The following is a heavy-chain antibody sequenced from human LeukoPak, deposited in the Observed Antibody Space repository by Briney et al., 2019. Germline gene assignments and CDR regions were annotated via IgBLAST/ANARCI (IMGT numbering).Heavy chain of an antibody. V-gene: IGHV4-59*01. CDR2: IYHSGST. J-gene: IGHJ4*02. CDR3: AREGGIWFGEFPYFDY. D-gene: IGHD3-10*01. CDR1: GVSISGYY. Sequence: SETLSLTCSVSGVSISGYYWSWIRQPPGKGLEWIGYIYHSGSTDYNPLLKSRVTISVDTSEKQLSPKLTSVTAADTAVYYCAREGGIWFGEFPYFDYWGRGTLVTVSS.